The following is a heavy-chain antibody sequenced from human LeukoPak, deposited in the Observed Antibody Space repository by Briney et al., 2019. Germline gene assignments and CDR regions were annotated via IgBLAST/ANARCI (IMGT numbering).Heavy chain of an antibody. CDR1: GNTFSNYG. D-gene: IGHD5-12*01. J-gene: IGHJ6*03. V-gene: IGHV1-18*01. Sequence: ASVKLSCKASGNTFSNYGINWVRQAPGQGLEWMGWISGYNGNTKYVQQFQGRVTMTTDTFTSTAYMELGSLRSDDTAVYYCARGAVATEYYYMDVWGKGTTVTVSS. CDR3: ARGAVATEYYYMDV. CDR2: ISGYNGNT.